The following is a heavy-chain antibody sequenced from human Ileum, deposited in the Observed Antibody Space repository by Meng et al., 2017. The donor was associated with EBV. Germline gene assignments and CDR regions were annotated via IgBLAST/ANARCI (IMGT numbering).Heavy chain of an antibody. CDR1: GFTFSTFW. Sequence: EEPLVESGGALVQPGWSLRLSCAASGFTFSTFWMHWVRQAPGKGLVWVSRISPDGSRTNYADSVKGRFTISRDNAKNMVYLQMSSLRAEDTAVYHCFLVSTVTQPDFWGPGTLVTVSS. J-gene: IGHJ4*02. D-gene: IGHD5/OR15-5a*01. CDR2: ISPDGSRT. V-gene: IGHV3-74*01. CDR3: FLVSTVTQPDF.